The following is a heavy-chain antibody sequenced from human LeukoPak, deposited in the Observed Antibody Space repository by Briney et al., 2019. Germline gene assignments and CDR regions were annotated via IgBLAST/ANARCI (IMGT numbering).Heavy chain of an antibody. Sequence: GGSLRLSCAASGFTFSSYWMSWVRQAPGKGLEWVSVIYSGGSTYYADSVKGRFTISRDNSKNTLYLQMNSLRAEDTAVYYCASHVVVTAGLDYWGQGTLVTVSS. J-gene: IGHJ4*02. D-gene: IGHD2-21*02. CDR2: IYSGGST. CDR1: GFTFSSYW. V-gene: IGHV3-66*04. CDR3: ASHVVVTAGLDY.